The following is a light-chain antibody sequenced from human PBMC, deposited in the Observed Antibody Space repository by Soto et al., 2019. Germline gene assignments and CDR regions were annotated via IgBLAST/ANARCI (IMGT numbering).Light chain of an antibody. CDR2: RDN. Sequence: QSVLTQPPSSSGTPGQRVTISCSGSSSNIGSNYVYWYQQLPGTAPKLLIYRDNQRPSGVPDRFSGSKSGTPASLAISGLRSEDEADYYCAAWDDSLSGGVFGTGTQLT. V-gene: IGLV1-47*01. CDR1: SSNIGSNY. J-gene: IGLJ1*01. CDR3: AAWDDSLSGGV.